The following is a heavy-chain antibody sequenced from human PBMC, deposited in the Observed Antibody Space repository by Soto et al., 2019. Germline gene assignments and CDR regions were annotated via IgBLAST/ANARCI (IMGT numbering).Heavy chain of an antibody. Sequence: QVQLQESGPGLVKSSETLSLTCVVSGYSISSGNYWGWIRQPPGKGLEWIGSIYYSGSTYYNPSLKSRITLSVDRSKNQFSLKLRSVTAADTAVYYCASQLLVAVAGRGRGVTDYWGQGTLVTVSS. CDR2: IYYSGST. D-gene: IGHD6-19*01. J-gene: IGHJ4*02. V-gene: IGHV4-38-2*01. CDR3: ASQLLVAVAGRGRGVTDY. CDR1: GYSISSGNY.